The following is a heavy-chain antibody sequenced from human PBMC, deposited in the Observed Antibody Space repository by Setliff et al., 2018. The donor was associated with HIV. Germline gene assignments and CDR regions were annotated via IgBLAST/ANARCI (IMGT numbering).Heavy chain of an antibody. D-gene: IGHD3-3*02. V-gene: IGHV4-34*01. CDR3: ARGRIGLRDISYFFDS. CDR2: VNHSGST. J-gene: IGHJ4*02. CDR1: GGSFSNYY. Sequence: SETLSLTCAVYGGSFSNYYWSWIRQTPGKGLEWIGEVNHSGSTSYSPSIKSRVIISANTSKNQFSLRLNSVTAADTAVYFCARGRIGLRDISYFFDSWGRGKLVTVSS.